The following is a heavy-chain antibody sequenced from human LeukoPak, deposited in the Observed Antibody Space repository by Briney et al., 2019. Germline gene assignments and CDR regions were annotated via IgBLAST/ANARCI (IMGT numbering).Heavy chain of an antibody. CDR2: IKQDGSEQ. CDR1: GFTFSAYW. D-gene: IGHD1-7*01. J-gene: IGHJ4*02. V-gene: IGHV3-7*01. Sequence: VGSLRLSCAASGFTFSAYWMTWVRQAPGKALKWVANIKQDGSEQFYLESVKGRFTISRDNAENSLHLQMTSLRVEDTAIYYCASGTGWLIDYWGQGTLVTVSS. CDR3: ASGTGWLIDY.